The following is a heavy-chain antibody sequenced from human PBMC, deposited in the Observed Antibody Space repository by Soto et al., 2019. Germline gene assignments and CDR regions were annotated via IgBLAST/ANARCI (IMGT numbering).Heavy chain of an antibody. J-gene: IGHJ3*01. Sequence: GESLKISGKGSGYSFTTYWSGWVRQLPGKGLEWMGIIYAGDSDTRYSPRFQGQVTISADKSISTAYVQWSSLKASDTAMYYCARRYDTGDSRAFDVWGQGTMVTVSS. CDR2: IYAGDSDT. D-gene: IGHD2-8*02. CDR1: GYSFTTYW. V-gene: IGHV5-51*01. CDR3: ARRYDTGDSRAFDV.